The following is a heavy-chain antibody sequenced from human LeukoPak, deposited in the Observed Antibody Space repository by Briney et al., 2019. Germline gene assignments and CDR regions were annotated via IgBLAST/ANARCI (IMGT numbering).Heavy chain of an antibody. J-gene: IGHJ6*03. CDR2: ITSTGAYI. D-gene: IGHD5-24*01. Sequence: GGSLRLSCAASGFAFNSYSMTWVRQAPGKGLEWVSSITSTGAYIHYADSVRGRFTISRDNAENSLYLQMNSLRAEDTALYFCARVKMGATISTFYYYPMDVWGKGTTVTVSS. CDR3: ARVKMGATISTFYYYPMDV. V-gene: IGHV3-21*01. CDR1: GFAFNSYS.